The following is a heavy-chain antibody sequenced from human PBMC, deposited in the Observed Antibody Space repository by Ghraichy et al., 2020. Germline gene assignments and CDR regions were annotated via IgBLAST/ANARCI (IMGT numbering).Heavy chain of an antibody. V-gene: IGHV4-39*01. D-gene: IGHD3-10*01. CDR2: IYYSGST. J-gene: IGHJ5*02. CDR3: ARYSGSYYNVRFDP. Sequence: SETLSLTCTVSGGSISSSSYYWGWIRQPPGKGLEWIGSIYYSGSTYYNPSLKSRVTISVDTSKNQFSLKLSSVTAADTAVYYCARYSGSYYNVRFDPWGQGTLVTVSS. CDR1: GGSISSSSYY.